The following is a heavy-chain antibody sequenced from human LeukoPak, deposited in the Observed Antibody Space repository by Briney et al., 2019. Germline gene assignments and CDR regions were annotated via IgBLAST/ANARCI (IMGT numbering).Heavy chain of an antibody. CDR3: ARDVVLMVYATGPQNAFDI. Sequence: TSETLSLTCTVSGGSISSSSYYWGWLRQPPGKGLEWIGSIYYSGSTYYNPSLKSRVTISVDTSKNQFSLKLSSVTAADTAVYYCARDVVLMVYATGPQNAFDIWGQGTMVTVSS. CDR2: IYYSGST. D-gene: IGHD2-8*01. CDR1: GGSISSSSYY. J-gene: IGHJ3*02. V-gene: IGHV4-39*02.